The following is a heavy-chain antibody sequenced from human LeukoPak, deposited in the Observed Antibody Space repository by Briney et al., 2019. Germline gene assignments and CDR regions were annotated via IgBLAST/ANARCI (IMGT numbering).Heavy chain of an antibody. CDR2: IYYSGST. Sequence: SETLSLTCTVSGGSISSSSYYWGWIRQPPGKGLEWIGSIYYSGSTNYNPSLKSRVTISVDTSKNQFSLKLSSVTAADTAVYYCARGSLKRYSGSYYLDYWGQGTLVTVSS. CDR3: ARGSLKRYSGSYYLDY. V-gene: IGHV4-39*07. D-gene: IGHD1-26*01. J-gene: IGHJ4*02. CDR1: GGSISSSSYY.